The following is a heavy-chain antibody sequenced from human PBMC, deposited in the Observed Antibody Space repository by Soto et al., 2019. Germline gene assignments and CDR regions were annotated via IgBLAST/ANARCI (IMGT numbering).Heavy chain of an antibody. J-gene: IGHJ4*02. CDR3: ARQIYDTDTGPNFKYYFDS. CDR2: IDPSDSQT. D-gene: IGHD5-18*01. Sequence: GESLKISCKGSGYSFAGYWITWVRQQPGKGLEWMGRIDPSDSQTYYSPSFRGHVTISVTKSITTVFLQWSSLRASDTAMYYCARQIYDTDTGPNFKYYFDSWGQGPPVTV. CDR1: GYSFAGYW. V-gene: IGHV5-10-1*01.